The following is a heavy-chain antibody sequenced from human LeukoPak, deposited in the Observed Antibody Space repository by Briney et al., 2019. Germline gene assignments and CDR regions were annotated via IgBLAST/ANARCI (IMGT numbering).Heavy chain of an antibody. D-gene: IGHD2-2*01. CDR2: IRYDGSNK. V-gene: IGHV3-30*02. CDR1: GFTFSSYG. Sequence: GGSLRLSCAESGFTFSSYGMHWVRQAPGKGLEWVAFIRYDGSNKHYADSVKGRFTISRDNSKNTLYLQMNSLRAEDTAVYYCAKDVVWYCTSTSCSSPGYWGQGTLVTVSS. J-gene: IGHJ4*02. CDR3: AKDVVWYCTSTSCSSPGY.